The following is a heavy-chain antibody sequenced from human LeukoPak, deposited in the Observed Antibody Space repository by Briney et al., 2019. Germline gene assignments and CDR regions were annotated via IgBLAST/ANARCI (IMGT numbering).Heavy chain of an antibody. Sequence: GGSLRLSCAASGFTVSSNYMSWVRRAPGKGLEWVSVIYSGGSTYYADSVKGRFTISRDSSKNTLYLQMNSLRAEDTAVYYCAREMPYDSSGYNWFDPWGQGTLVTVSS. CDR3: AREMPYDSSGYNWFDP. D-gene: IGHD3-22*01. CDR2: IYSGGST. J-gene: IGHJ5*02. V-gene: IGHV3-53*01. CDR1: GFTVSSNY.